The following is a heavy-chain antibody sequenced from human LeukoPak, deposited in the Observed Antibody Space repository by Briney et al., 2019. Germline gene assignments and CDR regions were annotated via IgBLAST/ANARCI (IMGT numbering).Heavy chain of an antibody. D-gene: IGHD2-2*01. V-gene: IGHV4-59*01. CDR1: GGSISSYY. CDR3: AREIVVPAADYYYYYGMDV. J-gene: IGHJ6*02. CDR2: IYYSGST. Sequence: PSETLSLTCTVSGGSISSYYWSWIRQPPGKGLGGIGYIYYSGSTNYNPSLKSRVTISVDTSKNQFSLKLSYVTAADTAVYYCAREIVVPAADYYYYYGMDVWGQGTTVTVSS.